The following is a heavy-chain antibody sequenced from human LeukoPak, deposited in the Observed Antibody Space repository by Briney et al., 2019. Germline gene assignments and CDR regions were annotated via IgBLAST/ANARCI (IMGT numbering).Heavy chain of an antibody. CDR2: IYYSGST. CDR1: GDSISTDDYY. D-gene: IGHD5-18*01. CDR3: ARGGYSYGMGGRFSYMDV. Sequence: SETLSLTCTVSGDSISTDDYYWSWIRQPPGKGLEWIGYIYYSGSTNYNPSLKSRVTISVDTSKNQFSLKLSSVTAADTAVYYCARGGYSYGMGGRFSYMDVWGKGTTVTISS. V-gene: IGHV4-61*08. J-gene: IGHJ6*03.